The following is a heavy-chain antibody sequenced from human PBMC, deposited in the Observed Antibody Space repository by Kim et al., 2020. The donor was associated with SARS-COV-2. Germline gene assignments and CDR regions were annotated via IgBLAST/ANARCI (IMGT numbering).Heavy chain of an antibody. V-gene: IGHV3-30*18. Sequence: GGSLRLSCAASGFTFSSYGMHWVRQAPGKGLEWVAVISYDGSNKYYADSVKGRFTISRDNSKNTLYLQMNSLRAEDTAVYYCAKDFGGYYDSSGFFDYWGQGTLVTVSS. CDR3: AKDFGGYYDSSGFFDY. D-gene: IGHD3-22*01. CDR1: GFTFSSYG. CDR2: ISYDGSNK. J-gene: IGHJ4*02.